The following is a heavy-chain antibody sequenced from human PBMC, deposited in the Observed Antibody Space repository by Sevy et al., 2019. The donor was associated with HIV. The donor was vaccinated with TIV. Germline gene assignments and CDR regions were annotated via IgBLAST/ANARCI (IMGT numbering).Heavy chain of an antibody. D-gene: IGHD5-18*01. Sequence: SGPTLVKPTQTLTLTGTFSGFSLSTSGVGVGWIRQPPGKALEWLALIYWDDDKRYSPSLKSRLTITKDTSKNQVVLTMTYMDPVDTATYYCAHRQSSYDRTMTFDYWGQGTLVTVSS. V-gene: IGHV2-5*02. J-gene: IGHJ4*02. CDR1: GFSLSTSGVG. CDR3: AHRQSSYDRTMTFDY. CDR2: IYWDDDK.